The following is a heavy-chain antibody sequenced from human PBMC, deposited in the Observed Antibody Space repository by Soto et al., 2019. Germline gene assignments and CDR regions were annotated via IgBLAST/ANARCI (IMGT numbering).Heavy chain of an antibody. D-gene: IGHD5-18*01. CDR2: ISGTGHRT. V-gene: IGHV3-23*01. J-gene: IGHJ6*02. CDR1: GFTFSSYA. Sequence: GGSLRLSCAASGFTFSSYAMNWVRQAPGKGLEWVSSISGTGHRTYYADSVKGRFTVSSDNSKKTVYLQMNSLRAEDTAIYYCARGRIQLWSDMDVWGQGTTVTVSS. CDR3: ARGRIQLWSDMDV.